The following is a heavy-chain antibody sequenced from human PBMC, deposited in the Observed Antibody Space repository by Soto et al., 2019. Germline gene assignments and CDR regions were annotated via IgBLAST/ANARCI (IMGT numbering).Heavy chain of an antibody. CDR3: ARGGFSGSGSYIQGDY. Sequence: EVQLVESGGGLVQPGGSLRLSCAASGFTFSNYWMHWVRQAPGKGLVWVSRIKSDGSSISYADSVKGRFTIPRDNARNTLYLQMNSLRAEDTAVYYCARGGFSGSGSYIQGDYWGQGTLVTVSS. D-gene: IGHD3-10*01. V-gene: IGHV3-74*01. CDR2: IKSDGSSI. CDR1: GFTFSNYW. J-gene: IGHJ4*02.